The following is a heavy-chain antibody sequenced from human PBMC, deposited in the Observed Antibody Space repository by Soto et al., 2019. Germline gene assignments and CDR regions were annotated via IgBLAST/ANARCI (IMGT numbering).Heavy chain of an antibody. Sequence: QVQLVESGGGVVQPGKSLQLSSAASGFTFSSYAMHCARQAPGKGLEWVTVISIRGGDEYYAESVRGRFTISRDDSKNTLYLQMDSLRVEDTAVYYCARGTIVARQHLDYWGQGTLVTVSS. V-gene: IGHV3-30*03. CDR3: ARGTIVARQHLDY. D-gene: IGHD6-6*01. J-gene: IGHJ4*02. CDR2: ISIRGGDE. CDR1: GFTFSSYA.